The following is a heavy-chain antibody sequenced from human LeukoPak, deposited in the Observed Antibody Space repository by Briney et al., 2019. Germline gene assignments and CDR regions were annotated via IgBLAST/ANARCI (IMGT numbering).Heavy chain of an antibody. CDR2: INHSGST. J-gene: IGHJ5*02. Sequence: SETLSLTCAVYGGSFSGYYWSWIRQPPGKGLEWIGEINHSGSTNYNPSLKSRVIISVDTSKNQFSLKLSSVTAADTAVYYCARGKNYLTIFGVVTRFFPPFDPWGQGTLVTVSS. V-gene: IGHV4-34*01. CDR3: ARGKNYLTIFGVVTRFFPPFDP. CDR1: GGSFSGYY. D-gene: IGHD3-3*01.